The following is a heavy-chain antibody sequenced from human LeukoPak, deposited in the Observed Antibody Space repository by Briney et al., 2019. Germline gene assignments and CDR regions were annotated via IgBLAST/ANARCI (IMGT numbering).Heavy chain of an antibody. CDR1: GFTFSSYW. CDR2: INQDGSEK. D-gene: IGHD4-17*01. CDR3: ARETATLTTPDY. V-gene: IGHV3-7*01. J-gene: IGHJ4*02. Sequence: PGGSLRLSCAASGFTFSSYWMSWVRQAPGKGLEWVANINQDGSEKYYVDSVMGRSTISRDNAKNSLYLQMNSLGAEDAALYYCARETATLTTPDYWGQGALVTVSS.